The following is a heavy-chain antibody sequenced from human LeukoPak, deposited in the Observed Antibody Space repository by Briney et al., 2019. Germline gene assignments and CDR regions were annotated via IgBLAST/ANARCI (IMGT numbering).Heavy chain of an antibody. CDR2: FDPEYGET. V-gene: IGHV1-24*01. Sequence: ASVKVSCKVSGSTLTDLFTFWVRQAPGEGLECMGGFDPEYGETIYAQKFQGRVTMTEDTSTDTAYLELPGLRSDATAVYYCATYYGGNSPGASWGQGTLVTVSS. J-gene: IGHJ5*02. CDR1: GSTLTDLF. CDR3: ATYYGGNSPGAS. D-gene: IGHD4-23*01.